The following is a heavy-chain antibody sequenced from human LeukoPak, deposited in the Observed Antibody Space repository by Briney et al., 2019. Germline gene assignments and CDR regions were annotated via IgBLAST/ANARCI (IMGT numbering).Heavy chain of an antibody. Sequence: GGSLRLSCAASGFTFSSYAMSWVRQAPGKGLEWVSAISGSGGSTYYADSVKGRFTISGDNSKSTLYLQMNSLRAEDTAVYYCTKGYSSSWYVSYFDYWGQGTLVTVSS. CDR3: TKGYSSSWYVSYFDY. V-gene: IGHV3-23*01. CDR2: ISGSGGST. CDR1: GFTFSSYA. D-gene: IGHD6-13*01. J-gene: IGHJ4*02.